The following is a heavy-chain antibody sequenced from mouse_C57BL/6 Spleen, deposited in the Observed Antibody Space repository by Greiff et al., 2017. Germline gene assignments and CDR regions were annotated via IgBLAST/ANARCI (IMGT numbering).Heavy chain of an antibody. CDR1: GYTFTDYY. V-gene: IGHV1-76*01. CDR2: IYPGSGNT. Sequence: VQRVESGAELVRPGASVKLSCKASGYTFTDYYINWVKQRPGQGLEWIARIYPGSGNTYYNEKFKGKATLTAEKSSSTAYMQLSSLTSEDSAVYFCASEITTVAFDYWGQGTTLTVSS. J-gene: IGHJ2*01. CDR3: ASEITTVAFDY. D-gene: IGHD1-1*01.